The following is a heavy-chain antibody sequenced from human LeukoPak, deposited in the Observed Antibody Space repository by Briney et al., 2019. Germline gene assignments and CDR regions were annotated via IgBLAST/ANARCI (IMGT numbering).Heavy chain of an antibody. Sequence: ASVKVSCKTSGYTFTSYYIHWVRQAPGQGLEWMGWISAYNGNTNYAQKLQGRVTMTTDTSTSTAYMELRSLRSDDTAVYYCARDKREYGSGSYKTFDYWGQGTLVTVSS. D-gene: IGHD3-10*01. CDR2: ISAYNGNT. CDR3: ARDKREYGSGSYKTFDY. CDR1: GYTFTSYY. V-gene: IGHV1-18*04. J-gene: IGHJ4*02.